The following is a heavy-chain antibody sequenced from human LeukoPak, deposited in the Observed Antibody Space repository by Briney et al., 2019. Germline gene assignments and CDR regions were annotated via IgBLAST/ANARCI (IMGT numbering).Heavy chain of an antibody. CDR3: ARGGQDQLPRRAHWFDP. CDR2: ISYDGSNK. Sequence: PGRSLRLSCAASGFTFSSYAMHWVRQAPGKGLEWVAVISYDGSNKYYADSVKGRFTISRDNSKNTLYLQMNSLRAEGTAVYYCARGGQDQLPRRAHWFDPWGQGTLVTVSS. J-gene: IGHJ5*02. CDR1: GFTFSSYA. D-gene: IGHD2-2*01. V-gene: IGHV3-30-3*01.